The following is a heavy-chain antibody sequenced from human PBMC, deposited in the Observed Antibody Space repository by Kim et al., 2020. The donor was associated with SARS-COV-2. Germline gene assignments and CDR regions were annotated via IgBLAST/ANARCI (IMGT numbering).Heavy chain of an antibody. Sequence: GGSLRLSCAASGFTFDDYAMHWVRQAPGKGLEWVSGISWNSGSIGYADSVKGRFTISRDNAKNSLYLQMNSLRAEDTALYYCAKEVAAAPDYYYGMDVW. D-gene: IGHD6-13*01. CDR2: ISWNSGSI. J-gene: IGHJ6*01. CDR1: GFTFDDYA. CDR3: AKEVAAAPDYYYGMDV. V-gene: IGHV3-9*01.